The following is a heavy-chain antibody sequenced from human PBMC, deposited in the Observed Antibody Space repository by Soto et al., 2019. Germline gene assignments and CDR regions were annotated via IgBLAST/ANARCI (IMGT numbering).Heavy chain of an antibody. Sequence: PGGSLRLSCAASGFTFSSYGMHWVRQAPGKGLEKVAIISDDGSNKYYADSVKGRYTISRDNSKNTLYLQMNSLRAEDTVVFYCAKDGLGYCSGGSCNSYGMDVWGQGT. CDR2: ISDDGSNK. CDR3: AKDGLGYCSGGSCNSYGMDV. J-gene: IGHJ6*02. D-gene: IGHD2-15*01. V-gene: IGHV3-30*18. CDR1: GFTFSSYG.